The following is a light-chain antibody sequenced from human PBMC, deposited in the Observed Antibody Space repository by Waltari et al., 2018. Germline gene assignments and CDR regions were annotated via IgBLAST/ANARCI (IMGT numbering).Light chain of an antibody. CDR3: ASFAGSNTL. CDR1: STDVGVYNY. CDR2: EVS. J-gene: IGLJ2*01. Sequence: QSALTQPPSASGSPGPSVTMSCTGTSTDVGVYNYVSWYQHHPGKAPNLLIYEVSERPSGVPDRFSGSKSGNTASLTVSGLQPEDEADYYCASFAGSNTLFGGGTKLTVL. V-gene: IGLV2-8*01.